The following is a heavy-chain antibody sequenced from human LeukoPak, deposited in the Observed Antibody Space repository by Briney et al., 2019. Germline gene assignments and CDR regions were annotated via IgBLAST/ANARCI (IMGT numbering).Heavy chain of an antibody. CDR2: ISYDGSNK. CDR1: GFTFSSYA. CDR3: ARATVTGRYFDY. J-gene: IGHJ4*02. Sequence: PGGSLRLSCAASGFTFSSYAMHWVRQAPGKGLEWVAVISYDGSNKYYADSVKGRFTISRDNSKNTLYLQMNSLRAEDTAVYYCARATVTGRYFDYWGQGTLVTVSS. D-gene: IGHD4-17*01. V-gene: IGHV3-30-3*01.